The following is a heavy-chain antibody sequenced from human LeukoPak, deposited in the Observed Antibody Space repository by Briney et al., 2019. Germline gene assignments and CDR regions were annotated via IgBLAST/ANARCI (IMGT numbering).Heavy chain of an antibody. CDR1: GFTFSSYA. Sequence: GGSLRLSCAASGFTFSSYAMSWVRQAPGKGLEWVSAISGSGGSTYHADFVKGRFTISRDNSKNTLYLQMNSLRAEDTAVYYCAKERYDSSGYPFDYWGQGTLVTVSS. CDR2: ISGSGGST. CDR3: AKERYDSSGYPFDY. D-gene: IGHD3-22*01. J-gene: IGHJ4*02. V-gene: IGHV3-23*01.